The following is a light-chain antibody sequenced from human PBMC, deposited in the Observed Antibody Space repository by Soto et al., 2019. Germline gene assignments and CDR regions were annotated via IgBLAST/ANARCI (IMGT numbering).Light chain of an antibody. V-gene: IGLV1-47*02. CDR3: AAWDDSLSGRV. CDR1: GSNIGPNY. Sequence: QAVVTQPPSASGTPGQRVTMSCSGSGSNIGPNYVYWFQQFPGTAPKLLIYNNDQRPSGVPDRVSGSKSGTSASLAISGLRSEDEADYYCAAWDDSLSGRVFGGGTKVTVL. CDR2: NND. J-gene: IGLJ3*02.